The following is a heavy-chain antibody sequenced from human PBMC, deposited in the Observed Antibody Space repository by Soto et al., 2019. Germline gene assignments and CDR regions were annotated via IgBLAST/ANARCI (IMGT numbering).Heavy chain of an antibody. D-gene: IGHD6-13*01. CDR2: INGGGVST. J-gene: IGHJ4*02. CDR1: GFTFSSYA. Sequence: EVQLLESGGGLVQPGESLRLSCAASGFTFSSYAMSWVRQAPGKGLEWVSGINGGGVSTYYADSVKGRFTISRDNYKNTLYLKMDSLRAEDTAVYYCAKAPIAAGGTGSYGYWGQGTLVTVSS. V-gene: IGHV3-23*01. CDR3: AKAPIAAGGTGSYGY.